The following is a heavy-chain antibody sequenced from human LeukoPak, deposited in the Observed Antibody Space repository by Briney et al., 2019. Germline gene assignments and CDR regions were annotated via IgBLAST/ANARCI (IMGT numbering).Heavy chain of an antibody. D-gene: IGHD6-13*01. CDR3: ARDGIASRSYYYYGMDV. V-gene: IGHV1-69*04. Sequence: ASAKDSSKPSGGTSSSYTISWVPEAPGQRLEWMGRIIPILGIANYAQKFQGRVTITADKSTSTAYMELSSLRSEDTAVYYCARDGIASRSYYYYGMDVWGQGTTVTVSS. J-gene: IGHJ6*02. CDR1: GGTSSSYT. CDR2: IIPILGIA.